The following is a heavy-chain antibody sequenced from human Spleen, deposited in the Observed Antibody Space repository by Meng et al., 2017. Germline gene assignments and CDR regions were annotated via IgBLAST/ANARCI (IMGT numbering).Heavy chain of an antibody. Sequence: SVKVSCKASGGTFSSYAISWVRQAPGQGLEWMGGIIPIFGTANYAQKFQGRVTMTRDTSTSTVYMELSSLRSDDTAVYYCAILVDATERDYWGQGTLVTVSS. V-gene: IGHV1-69*05. CDR1: GGTFSSYA. CDR2: IIPIFGTA. D-gene: IGHD2-2*01. CDR3: AILVDATERDY. J-gene: IGHJ4*02.